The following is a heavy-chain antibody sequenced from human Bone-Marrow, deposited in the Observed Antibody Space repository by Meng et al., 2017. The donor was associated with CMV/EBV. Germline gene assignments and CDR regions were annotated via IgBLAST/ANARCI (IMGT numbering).Heavy chain of an antibody. CDR1: GGSFSGYY. V-gene: IGHV4-34*01. CDR2: INHSGST. D-gene: IGHD6-6*01. J-gene: IGHJ5*02. Sequence: GSLRLSCAVYGGSFSGYYWSWIRQPPGKGLEWIGEINHSGSTNYNPSLKSRVTISVDTSKNQFSLKLSSVTAADTAVYYCARGLPGSSTGNWFDPWGQGTLVTGSS. CDR3: ARGLPGSSTGNWFDP.